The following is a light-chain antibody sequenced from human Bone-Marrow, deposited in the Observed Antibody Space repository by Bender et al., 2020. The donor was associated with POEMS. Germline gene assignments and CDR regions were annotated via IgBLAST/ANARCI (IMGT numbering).Light chain of an antibody. CDR3: QSADSSGTYPV. V-gene: IGLV3-25*03. J-gene: IGLJ1*01. CDR1: ALPKQY. Sequence: YELTQPPSVSVSPGLTARITCSGDALPKQYAYWYQKKPGQAPVLVIFKDTERPSGISERISGSTSGTTVTLTISEVQAEDEADYYCQSADSSGTYPVFGTGTKVTVL. CDR2: KDT.